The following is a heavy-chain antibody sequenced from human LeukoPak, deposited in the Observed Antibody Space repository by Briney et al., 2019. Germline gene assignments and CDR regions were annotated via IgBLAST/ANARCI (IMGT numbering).Heavy chain of an antibody. CDR3: ARVRRVGVKADY. Sequence: SETLSLTCAVYGGSFSGYYWSWIRRPPGKGLEWIGEINHSGSTNYNPSLKSRVTISVDTSKNQFSLKLSSVTAADTAVYYCARVRRVGVKADYWGQGTLVTVSS. V-gene: IGHV4-34*01. J-gene: IGHJ4*02. D-gene: IGHD1-26*01. CDR2: INHSGST. CDR1: GGSFSGYY.